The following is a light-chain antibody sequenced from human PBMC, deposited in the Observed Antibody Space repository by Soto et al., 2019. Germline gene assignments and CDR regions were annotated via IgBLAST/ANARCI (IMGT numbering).Light chain of an antibody. V-gene: IGLV2-14*01. J-gene: IGLJ1*01. CDR2: EVS. CDR1: SNDVGGYNY. Sequence: QSVLTQPASVSGSPGQSITISCTGTSNDVGGYNYVSWYQQHPGKAPKLMIYEVSNRPSGVSNRFSGSKSGNTASLTISGLQAEDEADYYCSSYTSSSTPVFGTGTKVTVL. CDR3: SSYTSSSTPV.